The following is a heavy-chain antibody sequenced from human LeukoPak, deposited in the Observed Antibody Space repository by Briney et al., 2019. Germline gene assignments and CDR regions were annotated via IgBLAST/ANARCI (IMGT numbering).Heavy chain of an antibody. CDR2: IKQDGSEK. D-gene: IGHD3-10*01. CDR1: GFTFSSYW. V-gene: IGHV3-7*01. CDR3: ATGRVYGYYYYYYMDV. Sequence: GGSLRLSCAASGFTFSSYWMSWVRQAPGKGLEWVANIKQDGSEKYYVDSVKGRFTISRDNAKNSLYLQMNSLRAEDTAVYYRATGRVYGYYYYYYMDVWGKGTTVTVSS. J-gene: IGHJ6*03.